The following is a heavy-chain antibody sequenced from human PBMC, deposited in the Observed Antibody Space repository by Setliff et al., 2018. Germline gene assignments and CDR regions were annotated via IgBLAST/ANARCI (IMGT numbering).Heavy chain of an antibody. D-gene: IGHD3-9*01. CDR2: IIPIFGTA. CDR3: ASNYDIHLYNWFDP. CDR1: GYTFTSHY. V-gene: IGHV1-69*13. Sequence: GASVKVSCKASGYTFTSHYMHWVRQAPGLGLEWMGGIIPIFGTANYAQKFQGRVTITADESTSTAYMELSSLRSEDTAVYYCASNYDIHLYNWFDPWGQGTLVTVSS. J-gene: IGHJ5*02.